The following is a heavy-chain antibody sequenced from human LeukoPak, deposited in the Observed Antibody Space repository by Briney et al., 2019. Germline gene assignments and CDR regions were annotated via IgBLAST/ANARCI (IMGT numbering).Heavy chain of an antibody. Sequence: GGSLRLSCAASGFTFSSYAMSWFRQAPGKGLEWVSAISGSGGSTYYADSVKGRFTISRDNSKNTLYLQMNSLRAEDTAVYYCAKNFYQLLYISPRGPVRYWGQGTLVTVSS. D-gene: IGHD2-2*02. J-gene: IGHJ4*02. CDR1: GFTFSSYA. V-gene: IGHV3-23*01. CDR3: AKNFYQLLYISPRGPVRY. CDR2: ISGSGGST.